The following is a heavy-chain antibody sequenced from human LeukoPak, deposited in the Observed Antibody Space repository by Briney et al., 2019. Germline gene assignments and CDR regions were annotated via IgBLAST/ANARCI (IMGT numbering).Heavy chain of an antibody. CDR2: IYHSGST. D-gene: IGHD3-3*01. CDR1: GYSISSGYY. V-gene: IGHV4-38-2*01. CDR3: ARYDFWSGYYGYDAFDI. J-gene: IGHJ3*02. Sequence: PSETLSLTCAVSGYSISSGYYWGWIRRPPGKGLEGIGSIYHSGSTYYDPSLKSRVTISVDTSKNHFSLKLSSVTAADTAVYYCARYDFWSGYYGYDAFDIWGQGTMVTVSS.